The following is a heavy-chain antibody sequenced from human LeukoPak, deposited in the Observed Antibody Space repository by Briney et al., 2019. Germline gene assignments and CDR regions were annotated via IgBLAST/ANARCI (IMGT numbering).Heavy chain of an antibody. CDR3: ARAIKSRDNAGYYGRPTGLDAFDI. D-gene: IGHD3-3*01. CDR1: GYTFTSYD. V-gene: IGHV1-8*03. Sequence: ASVKVSCKASGYTFTSYDINWVRQATGQGLEWMGWMNPNSGNTGYAQKFQGRVTITRNTSISTAYMELSSLRSEDTAVYYCARAIKSRDNAGYYGRPTGLDAFDIWGQGTMVTVSS. J-gene: IGHJ3*02. CDR2: MNPNSGNT.